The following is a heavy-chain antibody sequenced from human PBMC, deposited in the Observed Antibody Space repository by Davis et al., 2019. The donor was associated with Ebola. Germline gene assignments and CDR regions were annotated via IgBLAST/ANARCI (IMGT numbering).Heavy chain of an antibody. CDR3: ARSGYSGYDPRINFDY. D-gene: IGHD5-12*01. CDR2: INHSGST. J-gene: IGHJ4*02. V-gene: IGHV4-34*01. CDR1: GGSINTYY. Sequence: SETLSLTCTVSGGSINTYYWSWIRQPPGKGLEWIGEINHSGSTDYNPSLKSRVTISLDTSKNQFSLKLNSVTAADTAVYYCARSGYSGYDPRINFDYWGQGTLVTVSS.